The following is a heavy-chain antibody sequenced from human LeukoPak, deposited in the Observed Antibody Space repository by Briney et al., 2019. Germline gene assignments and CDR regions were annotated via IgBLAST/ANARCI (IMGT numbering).Heavy chain of an antibody. Sequence: SETLSLTCAVYGGSFSGYYWSWIRQPPGKGLEWIGEINHSGSTNYNPSLESRVTISVDTSKNQFSLKLSSVTAADTAVYYCAREGVRYFDWLSGPPFDYWGQGTLVTVSS. D-gene: IGHD3-9*01. CDR2: INHSGST. J-gene: IGHJ4*02. CDR1: GGSFSGYY. CDR3: AREGVRYFDWLSGPPFDY. V-gene: IGHV4-34*01.